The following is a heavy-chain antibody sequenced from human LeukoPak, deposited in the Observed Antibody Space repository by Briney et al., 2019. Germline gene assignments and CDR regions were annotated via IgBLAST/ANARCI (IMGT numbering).Heavy chain of an antibody. CDR2: INHSGST. J-gene: IGHJ5*02. CDR3: ARARFGGITIFGVVIGPWFDP. V-gene: IGHV4-34*01. D-gene: IGHD3-3*01. Sequence: SETLSLTCAVYGGSFSGYYWSWIRQPPGKGLEWIGEINHSGSTNYNPSLKSRVTISVDTSKNQFSLKLSSVTAADTAVYYCARARFGGITIFGVVIGPWFDPWGQGTQVTVSS. CDR1: GGSFSGYY.